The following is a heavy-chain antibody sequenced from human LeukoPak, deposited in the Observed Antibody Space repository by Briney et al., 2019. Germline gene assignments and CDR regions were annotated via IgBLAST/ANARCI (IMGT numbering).Heavy chain of an antibody. D-gene: IGHD6-19*01. CDR2: IRSNATTT. CDR3: ARVGGVCTSGWCSYGMDV. Sequence: GGSLRLSCQASGFTFSTYEMNWVRHAPRKGLEWGSYIRSNATTTYYAESVKGRFTISRDNTKNTLYWHVNSLRAEDAAVYYCARVGGVCTSGWCSYGMDVWGQGTTVTVSS. J-gene: IGHJ6*02. CDR1: GFTFSTYE. V-gene: IGHV3-48*03.